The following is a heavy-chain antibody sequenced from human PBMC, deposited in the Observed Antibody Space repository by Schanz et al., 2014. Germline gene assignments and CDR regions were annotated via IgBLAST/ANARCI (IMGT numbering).Heavy chain of an antibody. J-gene: IGHJ4*02. CDR3: ARSNYYDNSDYYNSFDY. Sequence: VQLEQSGAEVKKPGSSVKVSCKASGGTFSSFGINWVRQAPGQGLEWMGRIIPSLGLAKYEQKFQGRLTITADKSTSTAYMELSSLRPEDTAVYYCARSNYYDNSDYYNSFDYWGQGTLVTVSS. CDR2: IIPSLGLA. CDR1: GGTFSSFG. V-gene: IGHV1-69*02. D-gene: IGHD3-22*01.